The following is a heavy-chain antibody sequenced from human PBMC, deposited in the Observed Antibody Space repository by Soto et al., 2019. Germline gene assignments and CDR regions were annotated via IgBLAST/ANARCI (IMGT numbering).Heavy chain of an antibody. CDR1: GFTFSSYA. Sequence: VGSLRLSCAASGFTFSSYAMHWVRQAPGKGLEWVAVISYDGSNKYYADSVKGRFTISRDNSKNTLYLQMNSLRAEDTAVYYCARDAGYSYGKTYYYYYGMDVWGQGTTVTVSS. J-gene: IGHJ6*02. D-gene: IGHD5-18*01. CDR2: ISYDGSNK. CDR3: ARDAGYSYGKTYYYYYGMDV. V-gene: IGHV3-30-3*01.